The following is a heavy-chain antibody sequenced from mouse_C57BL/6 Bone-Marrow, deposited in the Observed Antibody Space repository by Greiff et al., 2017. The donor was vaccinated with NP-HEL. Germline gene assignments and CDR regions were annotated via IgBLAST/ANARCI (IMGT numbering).Heavy chain of an antibody. Sequence: QVQLQQPGAELVRPGSSVKLSCKASGYTFTSYWMDWVKQRPGQGLEWIGNIYPSDSEPHYNQKFKDKATLTVDKSSSTAYMQLSSLTAEDSAVYYCATNWDERGFAYWGQGTLVTVSA. J-gene: IGHJ3*01. D-gene: IGHD4-1*01. CDR1: GYTFTSYW. CDR3: ATNWDERGFAY. V-gene: IGHV1-61*01. CDR2: IYPSDSEP.